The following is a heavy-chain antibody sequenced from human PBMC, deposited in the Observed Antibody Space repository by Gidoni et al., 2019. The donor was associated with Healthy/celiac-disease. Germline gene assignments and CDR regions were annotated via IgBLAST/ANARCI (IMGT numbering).Heavy chain of an antibody. Sequence: QVQLVQSGAEVKKPGASVQLSCKASGYTFTSYDINWVRQATGQGLEWMGWMNPNSGNTGYAQKFQGRVTMTRNTSISTAYMELSSLRSEDTAVYYCATLLPLYYGMDVWGQGTTVTVSS. CDR2: MNPNSGNT. V-gene: IGHV1-8*01. CDR1: GYTFTSYD. J-gene: IGHJ6*02. D-gene: IGHD1-26*01. CDR3: ATLLPLYYGMDV.